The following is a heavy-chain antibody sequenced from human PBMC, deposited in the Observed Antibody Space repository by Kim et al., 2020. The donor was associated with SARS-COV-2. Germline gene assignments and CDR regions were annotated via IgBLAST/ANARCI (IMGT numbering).Heavy chain of an antibody. Sequence: KGRFTISRDDSKNTLYLQMNSLKTEDTAVYYCTTGPSDIVVVVAATRNDYWGQGTLVTVSS. CDR3: TTGPSDIVVVVAATRNDY. V-gene: IGHV3-15*01. J-gene: IGHJ4*02. D-gene: IGHD2-15*01.